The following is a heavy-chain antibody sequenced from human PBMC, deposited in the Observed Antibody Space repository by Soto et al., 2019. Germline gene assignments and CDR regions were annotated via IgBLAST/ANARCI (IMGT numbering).Heavy chain of an antibody. CDR3: TRDLVLAYYGSGEWSYYYGMDV. V-gene: IGHV3-49*03. CDR1: GFTFGDYA. D-gene: IGHD3-10*01. J-gene: IGHJ6*02. Sequence: GGSLRLSCTASGFTFGDYAMSWFRQAPGKGLEWVGFIRSKAYGGTTEYAASVKGRFTISRDDSKSIAYLQMNSLKTEDTAVYYCTRDLVLAYYGSGEWSYYYGMDVWGQGTTVTVSS. CDR2: IRSKAYGGTT.